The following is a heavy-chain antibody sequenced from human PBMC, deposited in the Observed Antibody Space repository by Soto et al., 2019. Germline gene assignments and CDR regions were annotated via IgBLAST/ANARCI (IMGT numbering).Heavy chain of an antibody. CDR1: GFTFSNAW. V-gene: IGHV3-15*01. CDR3: TTDRGLLWFGELVGPWFAS. CDR2: IKSKTDGGTT. D-gene: IGHD3-10*01. J-gene: IGHJ5*01. Sequence: GGSMRLSCAASGFTFSNAWMSWVRQTPGKGLEWVGRIKSKTDGGTTDYAAPVKGRFTISRDDSKNTLYLQMNSLKTEDTAVYYCTTDRGLLWFGELVGPWFASWGQGTLVTVSS.